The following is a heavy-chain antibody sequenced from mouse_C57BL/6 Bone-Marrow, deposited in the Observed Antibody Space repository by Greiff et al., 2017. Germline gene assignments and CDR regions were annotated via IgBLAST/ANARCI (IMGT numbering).Heavy chain of an antibody. Sequence: EVHLVESGGGLVKPGGSLKLSCAASGFTFSDYGMHWVRQAPEKGLEWVAYISSGSSTIYYADTVKGRFTISRDNAKNTLFLQMNSLRSEDTAMYYCATLEGYFDYWGQGTTLTVSS. CDR3: ATLEGYFDY. V-gene: IGHV5-17*01. J-gene: IGHJ2*01. CDR2: ISSGSSTI. CDR1: GFTFSDYG.